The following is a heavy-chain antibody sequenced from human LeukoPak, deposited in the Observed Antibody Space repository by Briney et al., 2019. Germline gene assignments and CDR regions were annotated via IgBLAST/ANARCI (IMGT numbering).Heavy chain of an antibody. CDR1: GFKFDDYG. CDR2: INWKGDRT. V-gene: IGHV3-20*04. Sequence: GGSLRLSCAASGFKFDDYGMSWVRQVPGKGLEWVSGINWKGDRTSYADSVKGRFTISRDNSKNTLYLQMNSLRAEDTAVYYCAKDGEAEFTYYYGSGSRSNYYYMDVWGKGTTVTISS. D-gene: IGHD3-10*01. J-gene: IGHJ6*03. CDR3: AKDGEAEFTYYYGSGSRSNYYYMDV.